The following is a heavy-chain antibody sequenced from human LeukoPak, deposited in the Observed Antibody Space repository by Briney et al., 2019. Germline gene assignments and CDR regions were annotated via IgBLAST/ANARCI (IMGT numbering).Heavy chain of an antibody. V-gene: IGHV4-59*01. CDR2: IYYSGST. D-gene: IGHD2-15*01. CDR3: ARGRVGAATYYYYYMDV. Sequence: SEALSLTCTVSGGSISGYYWSWIRQPPGKGLEWIGYIYYSGSTNYNPSLKSRVTILVDTSKNQFSLKLSSATAADTAVYYCARGRVGAATYYYYYMDVWGKGTTVTVSS. J-gene: IGHJ6*03. CDR1: GGSISGYY.